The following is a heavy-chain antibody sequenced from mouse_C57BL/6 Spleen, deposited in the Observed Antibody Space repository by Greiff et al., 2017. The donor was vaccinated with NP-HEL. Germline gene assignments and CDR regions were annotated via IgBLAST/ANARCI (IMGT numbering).Heavy chain of an antibody. V-gene: IGHV5-9-1*02. J-gene: IGHJ4*01. CDR3: TREDGNGAVDY. CDR1: GFTFSSYA. D-gene: IGHD1-1*01. Sequence: EVHLVESGEGLVKPGGSLKLSCAASGFTFSSYAMSWVRQTPEKRLEWVAYISSGGDYIYYADTVKGRFTISRDNARNTLYLQMSSLKSEDTAMYYCTREDGNGAVDYWGQGTSVTVSS. CDR2: ISSGGDYI.